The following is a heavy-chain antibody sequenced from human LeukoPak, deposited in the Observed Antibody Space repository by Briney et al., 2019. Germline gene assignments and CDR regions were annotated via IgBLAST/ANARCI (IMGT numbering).Heavy chain of an antibody. CDR2: INPNSGGT. CDR1: GYTFTGYY. CDR3: ARGLHIVVVPAASNWFDP. D-gene: IGHD2-2*01. Sequence: ASVKVSCKASGYTFTGYYMHWVRQAPGQGLEWMGWINPNSGGTNYAQKFQGRVTMTRDTSISTAYMELSRLRSDDTAVYYCARGLHIVVVPAASNWFDPWGQGTLVTVSS. J-gene: IGHJ5*02. V-gene: IGHV1-2*02.